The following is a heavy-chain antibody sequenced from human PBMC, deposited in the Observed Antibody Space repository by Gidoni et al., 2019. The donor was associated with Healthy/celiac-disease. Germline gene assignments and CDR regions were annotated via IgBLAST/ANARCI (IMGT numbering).Heavy chain of an antibody. CDR3: ARERDTSGYSDPFDY. V-gene: IGHV4-59*01. D-gene: IGHD3-22*01. CDR1: GGSISSYY. CDR2: IYYSGST. J-gene: IGHJ4*02. Sequence: QVQLQESGPGLVKPSETLSLICTVSGGSISSYYWSWIRQPPGKGLEWIGYIYYSGSTNYNPSLKSRVTISVDTSKNQFSLRLSSVTAADTAVYYCARERDTSGYSDPFDYWGQGTLVTVSS.